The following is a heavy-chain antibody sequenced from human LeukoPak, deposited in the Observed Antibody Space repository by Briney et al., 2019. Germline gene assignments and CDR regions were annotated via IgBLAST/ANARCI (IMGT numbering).Heavy chain of an antibody. CDR1: GFTFSDYY. J-gene: IGHJ4*02. D-gene: IGHD5-12*01. CDR2: ISSSSSNI. Sequence: RGSQRLFCAASGFTFSDYYMSWIRQAPGKGLEWVSFISSSSSNINYADSVKGRFTISRDNAKNSLYLQMNSLRAEDTAVYYCARSGTGYEKAFFDYWGQGTLVTVSS. V-gene: IGHV3-11*06. CDR3: ARSGTGYEKAFFDY.